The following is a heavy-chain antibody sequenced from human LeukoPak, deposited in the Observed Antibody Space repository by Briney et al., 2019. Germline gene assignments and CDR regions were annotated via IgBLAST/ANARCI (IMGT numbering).Heavy chain of an antibody. V-gene: IGHV3-30*18. CDR1: GFTFSSYS. Sequence: GGSLRLSCAASGFTFSSYSVIWARQAPGKGLEWVAIISYDGSHTYYADSVKGRFTISRDNSKNTLYLQMNSLIPEDTAVYYCAKVGKNRVSHFLYPFDYWGQGTLVTVSS. CDR3: AKVGKNRVSHFLYPFDY. J-gene: IGHJ4*02. D-gene: IGHD1-14*01. CDR2: ISYDGSHT.